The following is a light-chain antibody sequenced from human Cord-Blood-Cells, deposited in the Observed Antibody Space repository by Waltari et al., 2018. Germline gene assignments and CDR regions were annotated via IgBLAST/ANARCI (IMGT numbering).Light chain of an antibody. CDR2: GAS. CDR3: QQYGSSPPWT. J-gene: IGKJ1*01. CDR1: QSFSSSY. Sequence: EIVLTQSPGTLSLSPGERATLSCRASQSFSSSYLAWYQQKPGQAPRLLIYGASSRATGIPDRFSGSGSGTDFTLNISRLEPEDFAVYYCQQYGSSPPWTFGQGTKVEIK. V-gene: IGKV3-20*01.